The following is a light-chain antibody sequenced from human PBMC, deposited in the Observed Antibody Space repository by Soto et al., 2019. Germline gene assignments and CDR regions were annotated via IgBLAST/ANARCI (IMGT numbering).Light chain of an antibody. CDR1: QSVSSGY. Sequence: DTVLTQSPGTLSLSPGERVTFSCRASQSVSSGYLAWYQQKPGQAPRLLIYGASTRATGIPDRFSGSGSGTDFSLAISRLDPEDFAVYSCQQYDTSPYTFGQGPKLEMK. V-gene: IGKV3-20*01. CDR2: GAS. J-gene: IGKJ2*01. CDR3: QQYDTSPYT.